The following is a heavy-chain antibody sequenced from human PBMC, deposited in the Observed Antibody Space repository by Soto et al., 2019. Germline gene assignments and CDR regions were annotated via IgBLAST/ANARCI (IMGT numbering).Heavy chain of an antibody. J-gene: IGHJ4*02. CDR1: GFTFRNYA. D-gene: IGHD3-22*01. Sequence: QVQLVESGGGVVQPGMSLRLSCAVSGFTFRNYAMHWVRQAPGTGMEWMAVISFDGANKFYAASVKGRFTISRDDSKNTMYLEMNSLRADATAVYYCARDEYESSGRNSGFEYWGQGNLV. CDR3: ARDEYESSGRNSGFEY. V-gene: IGHV3-30-3*01. CDR2: ISFDGANK.